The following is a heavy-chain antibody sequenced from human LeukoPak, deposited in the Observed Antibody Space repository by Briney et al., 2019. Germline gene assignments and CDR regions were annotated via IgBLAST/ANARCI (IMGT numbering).Heavy chain of an antibody. CDR1: GGSISPYY. Sequence: SETLSLTCTASGGSISPYYWTWIRQPPGKGLESIGYIYYTGSTNYSPSLKSRVTISLDTSRSQFSLKLSSVTAADTAVYYCARVPPPLDSFGADSWGQGTLVTVSS. CDR2: IYYTGST. CDR3: ARVPPPLDSFGADS. J-gene: IGHJ5*02. V-gene: IGHV4-59*01. D-gene: IGHD3-10*01.